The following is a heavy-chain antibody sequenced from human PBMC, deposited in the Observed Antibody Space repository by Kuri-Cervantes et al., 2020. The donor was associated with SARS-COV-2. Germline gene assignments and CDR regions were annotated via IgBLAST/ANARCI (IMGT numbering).Heavy chain of an antibody. J-gene: IGHJ6*02. D-gene: IGHD3-10*01. CDR1: GGSISSSSYY. Sequence: SETLSLTCTVSGGSISSSSYYWGWIRQPPGKGLEWIGSIYYSGSAFYNPSLMDRVSISVDTSKNQFSLKVNSLTAADTAVYYCARHGSGESYYYYGMDVWGQGTTVTVSS. V-gene: IGHV4-39*07. CDR2: IYYSGSA. CDR3: ARHGSGESYYYYGMDV.